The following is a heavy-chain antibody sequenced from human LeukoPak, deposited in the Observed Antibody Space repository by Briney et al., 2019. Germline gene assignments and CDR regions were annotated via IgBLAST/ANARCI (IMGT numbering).Heavy chain of an antibody. CDR3: ARGLAIFGWSPYYYYCMDV. V-gene: IGHV4-34*01. J-gene: IGHJ6*03. D-gene: IGHD3-3*01. CDR1: GGSFSGYY. CDR2: INHSGST. Sequence: PSETLSLTCAVYGGSFSGYYWSWIRQPPGKGLEWIGEINHSGSTNYNPSLKSRVTISVDTSKNQFSLKLSSVTAADTAVYYCARGLAIFGWSPYYYYCMDVWGKGTTVTVSS.